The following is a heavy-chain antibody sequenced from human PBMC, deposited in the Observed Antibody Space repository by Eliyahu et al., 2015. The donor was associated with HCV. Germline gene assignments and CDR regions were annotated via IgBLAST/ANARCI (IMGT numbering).Heavy chain of an antibody. V-gene: IGHV3-30*18. CDR2: ISYDESNK. CDR1: GFTFSTYA. CDR3: AKDIRGVVADGFDF. J-gene: IGHJ3*01. D-gene: IGHD2-15*01. Sequence: QVQLVESGGGVVQPGRSLRLSCAASGFTFSTYAMHWVRQAPGKGLEWVAVISYDESNKYYADSVKGRFTISRDNSKNTLYLQMNSLRAEDTAVYYCAKDIRGVVADGFDFWGQGTMVTVSS.